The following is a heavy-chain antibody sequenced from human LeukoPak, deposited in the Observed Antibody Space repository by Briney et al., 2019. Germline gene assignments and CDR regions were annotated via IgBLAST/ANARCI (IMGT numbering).Heavy chain of an antibody. CDR2: ITGSGGST. Sequence: PGGSLRLSCAASGFTFSSYAMSWVRQAPGKGLEWVSGITGSGGSTYYADSVKGRFTISRDSSKNTLYLQMSSLRAEDTAVYYCAKDLVPGSGSYYFFDYWGQGTLVTVSS. V-gene: IGHV3-23*01. D-gene: IGHD3-10*01. J-gene: IGHJ4*02. CDR3: AKDLVPGSGSYYFFDY. CDR1: GFTFSSYA.